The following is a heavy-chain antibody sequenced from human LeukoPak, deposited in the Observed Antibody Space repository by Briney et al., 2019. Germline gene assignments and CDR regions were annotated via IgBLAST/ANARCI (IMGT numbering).Heavy chain of an antibody. J-gene: IGHJ4*02. CDR3: AKDGVGGVY. CDR1: GFTFSSYG. CDR2: IWYGGSNK. D-gene: IGHD2-8*02. Sequence: GGSLRLSCAASGFTFSSYGMHWVRQAPGKGLEWVAVIWYGGSNKYYADSVKGRLTISRDNSKNTLYLQMNSLRAEDTAVYYCAKDGVGGVYWGQGTLVTVSS. V-gene: IGHV3-30*02.